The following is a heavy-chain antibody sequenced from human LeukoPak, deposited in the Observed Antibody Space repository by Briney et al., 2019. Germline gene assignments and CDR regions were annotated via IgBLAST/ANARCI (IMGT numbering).Heavy chain of an antibody. V-gene: IGHV3-74*01. CDR3: AKDQGYCSSTSCSHYYYMDV. CDR1: GFTFSGFW. Sequence: PGGSLRLSCAASGFTFSGFWMHWVRQAPGKGLVWVSCISFDGSDATYADSVKGRFTISRDNAKNTLHLQMDSLTVEDTAVYYCAKDQGYCSSTSCSHYYYMDVWGKGTTVTVSS. D-gene: IGHD2-2*01. J-gene: IGHJ6*03. CDR2: ISFDGSDA.